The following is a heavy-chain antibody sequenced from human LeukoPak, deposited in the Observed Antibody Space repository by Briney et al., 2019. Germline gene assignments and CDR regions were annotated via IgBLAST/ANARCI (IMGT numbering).Heavy chain of an antibody. D-gene: IGHD4-11*01. CDR3: ATLDYSSIEVGGAPGEDYFDY. Sequence: GASVKVSCKASGGTFNTYAISWVRQAPGQGLEWMGRIIPMLDVANYAQKFQGRVTITADESTSTAYMELSSLRSEDTAVYYCATLDYSSIEVGGAPGEDYFDYWGQGTLVTVSS. V-gene: IGHV1-69*04. CDR2: IIPMLDVA. J-gene: IGHJ4*02. CDR1: GGTFNTYA.